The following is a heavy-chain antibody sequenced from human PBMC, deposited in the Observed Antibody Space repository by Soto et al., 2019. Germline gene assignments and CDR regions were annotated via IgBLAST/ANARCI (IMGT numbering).Heavy chain of an antibody. CDR3: ARVIRGQVIWFDP. V-gene: IGHV4-61*01. J-gene: IGHJ5*02. CDR1: GGSVSSGSYY. Sequence: QVQLQESGPGLVKPSETLSLTCTVSGGSVSSGSYYWSWIRQPPGKGLEWIGYIYYSGSTNYNPPLKSRVTISVDTSKNQFSLKLSSVTAADTAVYYCARVIRGQVIWFDPWGQGTLVTVSS. CDR2: IYYSGST. D-gene: IGHD2-21*01.